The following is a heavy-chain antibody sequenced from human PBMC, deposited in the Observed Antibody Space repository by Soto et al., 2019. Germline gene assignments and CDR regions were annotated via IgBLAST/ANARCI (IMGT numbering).Heavy chain of an antibody. Sequence: EVQLLESGGGLVQPGGSLRLSCAASGFTFSSYAMSWVRQAPGKGLEWVSAISVSGGSTYYADSVKGRFTISRDNYKNTLDLQMNSLRAEDTAVYYCARYRRISRCWLNAIDIWGQGTMVTVSS. V-gene: IGHV3-23*01. D-gene: IGHD6-19*01. CDR3: ARYRRISRCWLNAIDI. CDR1: GFTFSSYA. J-gene: IGHJ3*02. CDR2: ISVSGGST.